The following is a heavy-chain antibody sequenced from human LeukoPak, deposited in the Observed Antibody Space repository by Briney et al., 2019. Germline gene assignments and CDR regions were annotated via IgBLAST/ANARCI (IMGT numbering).Heavy chain of an antibody. CDR2: IIPILGIA. J-gene: IGHJ4*02. Sequence: SVKVSCKASGGTFSSYAISWVRQAPGQGLEWMGRIIPILGIADYAQKFQGRVTITADKSTSTAYMELSSLRSEDTAVYYCASLDGGGYAGDYWVLGTLGTVSS. CDR1: GGTFSSYA. CDR3: ASLDGGGYAGDY. D-gene: IGHD1-26*01. V-gene: IGHV1-69*04.